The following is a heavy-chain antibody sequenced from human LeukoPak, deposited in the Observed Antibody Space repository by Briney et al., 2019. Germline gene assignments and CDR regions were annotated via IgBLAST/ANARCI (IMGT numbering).Heavy chain of an antibody. V-gene: IGHV4-59*01. CDR2: IYYSGST. CDR3: ARADFVDIVATKGGFDY. J-gene: IGHJ4*02. CDR1: GDCISSYY. Sequence: PSETLSLTCTVSGDCISSYYWSWIRQPPGKGLEWIGYIYYSGSTNYNPSLKSRVTISVDTSKNQFSLKLSSVTAADTAVYYCARADFVDIVATKGGFDYWGQGTLVTVSS. D-gene: IGHD5-12*01.